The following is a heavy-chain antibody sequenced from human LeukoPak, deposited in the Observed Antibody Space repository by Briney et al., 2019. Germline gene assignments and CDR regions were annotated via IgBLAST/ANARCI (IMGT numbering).Heavy chain of an antibody. V-gene: IGHV3-33*01. J-gene: IGHJ4*02. CDR2: IWYDGSNK. CDR3: ARAVGRGVKLEY. CDR1: GFTFSSYG. D-gene: IGHD3-10*01. Sequence: GGSLRLSCAASGFTFSSYGMHWVRQAPGKGLEWVAVIWYDGSNKYYADSVKGRFTISRDNSKNTLYLQMNSLRAEDTAVYYCARAVGRGVKLEYWGQGTLVTVSS.